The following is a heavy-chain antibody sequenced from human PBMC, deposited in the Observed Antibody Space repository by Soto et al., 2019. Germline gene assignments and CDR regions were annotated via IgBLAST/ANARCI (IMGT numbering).Heavy chain of an antibody. D-gene: IGHD2-15*01. J-gene: IGHJ5*02. V-gene: IGHV1-2*02. Sequence: ASVNVSCKASGYTFTGYYIHWVRQAPGQGLELMGWINPNSGGTNYAQKFQGRVTMTRXXXXXXAXMXLXXLXPNATAVYYCASGHTKRYCSGGSCYRNWFGPWG. CDR2: INPNSGGT. CDR1: GYTFTGYY. CDR3: ASGHTKRYCSGGSCYRNWFGP.